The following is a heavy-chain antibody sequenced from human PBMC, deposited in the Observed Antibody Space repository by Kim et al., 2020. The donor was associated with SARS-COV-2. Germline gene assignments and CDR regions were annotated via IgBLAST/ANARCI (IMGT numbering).Heavy chain of an antibody. CDR3: ARGDSYCSTTSCSDYYYYGIDL. D-gene: IGHD2-2*01. CDR1: GGRFGNFG. CDR2: IIPIFGTP. V-gene: IGHV1-69*13. J-gene: IGHJ6*01. Sequence: SVKVSCKASGGRFGNFGISWVRQAPGQGLEGMGGIIPIFGTPINAQKFQGRVTIAADESTNTAYMEVSSLRSEDTAVYYCARGDSYCSTTSCSDYYYYGIDLWGQGTTVTVSS.